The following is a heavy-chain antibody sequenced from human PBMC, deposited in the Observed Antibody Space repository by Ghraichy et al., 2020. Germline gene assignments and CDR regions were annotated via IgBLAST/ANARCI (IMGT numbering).Heavy chain of an antibody. CDR1: GGSISSSNW. CDR2: IYHSGST. Sequence: SETLSLTCAVSGGSISSSNWWSWVRQPPGKGLEWIGEIYHSGSTNYNPSLKSRVTISVDKSKNQFSLKLSSVTAADTAVYYCARGLMDQYSSSWRPFDYWGQGTLVTVSP. V-gene: IGHV4-4*02. CDR3: ARGLMDQYSSSWRPFDY. J-gene: IGHJ4*02. D-gene: IGHD6-13*01.